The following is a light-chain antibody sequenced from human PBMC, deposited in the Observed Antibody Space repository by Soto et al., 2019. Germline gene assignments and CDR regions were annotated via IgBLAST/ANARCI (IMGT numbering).Light chain of an antibody. J-gene: IGKJ4*01. V-gene: IGKV1-5*03. CDR3: HHYDRHPLT. Sequence: DIQMTQSPSTLSASVGDRVTITCRASQSISSWLAWFQQKPGKAPKLLIYKASTIESGVPSRFSGSGSGTEFTLTISSLQPDDFAIYYCHHYDRHPLTFGGGTKVVIK. CDR2: KAS. CDR1: QSISSW.